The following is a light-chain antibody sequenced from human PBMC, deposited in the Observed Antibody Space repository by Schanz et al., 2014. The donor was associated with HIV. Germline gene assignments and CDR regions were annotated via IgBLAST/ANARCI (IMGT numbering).Light chain of an antibody. CDR2: NSY. CDR1: SSSIGFNT. J-gene: IGLJ3*02. V-gene: IGLV1-44*01. Sequence: QSVLTQPPSASGTPGQRVTISCSGSSSSIGFNTINCDQHPPGTAPKLLMYNSYHRPSGVPDRFSGSSSGTSASLAISGLQSEDEADYYCAAWDDSLNGWVFGGGTKLTVL. CDR3: AAWDDSLNGWV.